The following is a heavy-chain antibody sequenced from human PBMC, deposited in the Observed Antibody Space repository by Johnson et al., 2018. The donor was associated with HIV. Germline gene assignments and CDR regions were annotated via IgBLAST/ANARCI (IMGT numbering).Heavy chain of an antibody. V-gene: IGHV3-13*01. CDR2: IGTAGDT. CDR1: GFTFSSYA. CDR3: ARRGGPGGRGAFDI. Sequence: EKLVESGGGLVQPGGSLRLSCAASGFTFSSYAMSWVRQAPGKGLEWVSGIGTAGDTYYPGSVKGRFTIPRENAKNSLYLQMNSLRAGDTAVYYCARRGGPGGRGAFDIWGQGTMVTVSS. D-gene: IGHD3-16*01. J-gene: IGHJ3*02.